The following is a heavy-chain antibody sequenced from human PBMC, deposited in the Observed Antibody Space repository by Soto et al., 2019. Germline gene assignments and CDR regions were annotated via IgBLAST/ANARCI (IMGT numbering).Heavy chain of an antibody. D-gene: IGHD3-9*01. V-gene: IGHV1-69*06. J-gene: IGHJ6*02. CDR3: ARVRYDILTGSEYYYYGMDV. Sequence: SVKVSCKASGGTFSSYAISWVRQAPGQGLEWMGGIIPIFGTANYAQKFQGRVTITADKSTSTAYMELSGLRSEDTAVYYCARVRYDILTGSEYYYYGMDVWGQGTTVTVSS. CDR1: GGTFSSYA. CDR2: IIPIFGTA.